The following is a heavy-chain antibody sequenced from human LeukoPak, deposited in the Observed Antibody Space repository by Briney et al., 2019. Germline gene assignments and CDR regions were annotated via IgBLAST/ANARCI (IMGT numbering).Heavy chain of an antibody. CDR1: GGSISSNY. Sequence: SETLSLTCTASGGSISSNYWSWIRQPPGKGLEWIGYINTSGSTNYNPSLKSRVSISLDTSRNQFSLKLTSVTAADTAVYYCARRGNWGFFDYWGQGILVSVSS. CDR2: INTSGST. J-gene: IGHJ4*02. CDR3: ARRGNWGFFDY. D-gene: IGHD7-27*01. V-gene: IGHV4-4*09.